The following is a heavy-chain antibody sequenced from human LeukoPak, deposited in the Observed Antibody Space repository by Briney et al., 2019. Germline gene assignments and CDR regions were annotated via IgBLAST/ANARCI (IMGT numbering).Heavy chain of an antibody. V-gene: IGHV3-21*04. D-gene: IGHD1-26*01. Sequence: GGSLRLSCAASGFTFSSCTMNWVRQAPGKGLEWVSSISSSSSYIYYADSVRGRFTISRDNAKNTLYLQMNSLRAEDTAVYYCARDSLYSGSDYWGQGTLVTVSS. CDR3: ARDSLYSGSDY. CDR2: ISSSSSYI. J-gene: IGHJ4*02. CDR1: GFTFSSCT.